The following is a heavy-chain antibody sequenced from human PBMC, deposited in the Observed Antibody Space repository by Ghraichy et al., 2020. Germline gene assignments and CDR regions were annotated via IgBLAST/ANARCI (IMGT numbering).Heavy chain of an antibody. V-gene: IGHV3-53*01. CDR2: IYSGGST. CDR3: ARGPAAGTFY. D-gene: IGHD6-13*01. J-gene: IGHJ4*02. CDR1: GFTVSSNY. Sequence: GSLNISCAASGFTVSSNYMSWVRQAPGKGLEWVSVIYSGGSTYYAYSVKGLFTISRDNSKNTLYLQMNSLRAEDTAVYYCARGPAAGTFYWGQGTLVTVSS.